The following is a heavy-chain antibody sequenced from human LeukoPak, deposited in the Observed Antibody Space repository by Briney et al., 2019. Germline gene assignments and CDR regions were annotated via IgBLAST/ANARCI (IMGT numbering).Heavy chain of an antibody. CDR2: IYPGDSDT. CDR1: GYSFTSYW. V-gene: IGHV5-51*01. Sequence: GESLKISCKGSGYSFTSYWIGWVRQMPGKGLEWMGIIYPGDSDTRYSPSFQGQVTISADKSISTAYLQWSSLKASDTAMYYCARRRYCSGGSCYPDWFDPWGQGTLVTVSS. J-gene: IGHJ5*02. D-gene: IGHD2-15*01. CDR3: ARRRYCSGGSCYPDWFDP.